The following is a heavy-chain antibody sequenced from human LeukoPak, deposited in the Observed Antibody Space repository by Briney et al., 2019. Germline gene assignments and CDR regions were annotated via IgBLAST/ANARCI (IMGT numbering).Heavy chain of an antibody. CDR1: GYSIRSGYY. CDR2: IYYSGST. J-gene: IGHJ4*02. CDR3: ARQFSGWYDY. D-gene: IGHD6-19*01. V-gene: IGHV4-38-2*02. Sequence: SETLSLTCTVSGYSIRSGYYWGWIRQPPGKGLEWIGSIYYSGSTYYNPSLKSRVTISVDTSKNQFSLKLSSVTAADTAVYYCARQFSGWYDYWGQGTLVAVSS.